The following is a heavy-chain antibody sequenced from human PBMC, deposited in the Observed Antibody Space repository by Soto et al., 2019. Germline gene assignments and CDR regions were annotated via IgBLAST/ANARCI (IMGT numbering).Heavy chain of an antibody. CDR2: IYYSGST. J-gene: IGHJ6*02. V-gene: IGHV4-30-4*01. CDR1: GGSISSGDYY. CDR3: ARDFYDSSGSPPRYYYYGMDV. D-gene: IGHD3-22*01. Sequence: QVQLQESGPGLVKPSQTLSLTCTVSGGSISSGDYYWSWIRQPPGKGLEWIGYIYYSGSTYYNPSLKSRVTISVDTSKNHFSRKLSSVTAADTAVYYCARDFYDSSGSPPRYYYYGMDVWGQGTTVTVSS.